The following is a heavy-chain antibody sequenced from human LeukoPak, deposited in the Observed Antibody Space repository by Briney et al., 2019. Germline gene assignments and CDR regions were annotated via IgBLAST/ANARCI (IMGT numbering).Heavy chain of an antibody. J-gene: IGHJ4*02. D-gene: IGHD5-24*01. CDR2: ISGSGSGGST. Sequence: GGSLRLSCAASGFTFSSYGMTWVRQAPGKGLEWVSSISGSGSGGSTYYADSVKGRFTISRDNSKNTLYLQMNSLRAEDTAVYYCAKSGYNRFDYWGQGTLVTVSS. CDR1: GFTFSSYG. V-gene: IGHV3-23*01. CDR3: AKSGYNRFDY.